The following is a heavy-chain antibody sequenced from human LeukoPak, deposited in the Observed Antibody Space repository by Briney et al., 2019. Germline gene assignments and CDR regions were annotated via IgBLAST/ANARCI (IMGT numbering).Heavy chain of an antibody. CDR3: ARHEVYSPSAPLDY. CDR2: VDPTDSYT. Sequence: GEALKISCKASGYSFTSHCISWVRQMPGKGLEWMGRVDPTDSYTIYSPSFQGNVTISADKSISTAYLQWSSLKASDTTMYYCARHEVYSPSAPLDYWGQGTLVAVSS. D-gene: IGHD2-8*01. CDR1: GYSFTSHC. J-gene: IGHJ4*02. V-gene: IGHV5-10-1*01.